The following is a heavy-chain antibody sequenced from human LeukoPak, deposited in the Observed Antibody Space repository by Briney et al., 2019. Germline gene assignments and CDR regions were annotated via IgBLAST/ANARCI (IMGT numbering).Heavy chain of an antibody. V-gene: IGHV3-30-3*01. CDR1: GFTFSTYA. D-gene: IGHD3-3*01. CDR3: ARPYDFWSGYSWGSFVPDY. Sequence: GRSLRLSCAASGFTFSTYAMHWVRQAPGKGLEWVAVISYDGSNKYYADSVKGRFTISRDNSKNTLYLQMNSLRAEDTAVYHCARPYDFWSGYSWGSFVPDYWGQGTLVTVSS. CDR2: ISYDGSNK. J-gene: IGHJ4*02.